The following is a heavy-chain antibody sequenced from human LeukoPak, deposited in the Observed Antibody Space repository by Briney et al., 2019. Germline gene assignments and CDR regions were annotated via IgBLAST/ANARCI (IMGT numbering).Heavy chain of an antibody. V-gene: IGHV3-30-3*01. Sequence: GGSLRLSCAASGFTFSSYAMHWVRQAPGKGLEWVAVISYDGSNKYCADSVKGRFTISRDNSKNTLYLQMNSLRAEDTAVYYCARDSTRVVIPYYFDYWGQGTLVTVSS. J-gene: IGHJ4*02. D-gene: IGHD3-3*01. CDR3: ARDSTRVVIPYYFDY. CDR1: GFTFSSYA. CDR2: ISYDGSNK.